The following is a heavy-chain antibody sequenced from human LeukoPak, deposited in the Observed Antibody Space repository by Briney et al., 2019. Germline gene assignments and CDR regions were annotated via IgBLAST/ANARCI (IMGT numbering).Heavy chain of an antibody. CDR2: INHSGST. Sequence: PSETLSLTCAVYGGSFSGYYWSWIRQPPGKGLEWIGEINHSGSTNYNPSLKSRVTISVDTSKNQFSLKLSSVTAADTAVYYCARRRYYGSGINHWAIMDVWGKGTTVTISS. V-gene: IGHV4-34*01. CDR1: GGSFSGYY. J-gene: IGHJ6*03. CDR3: ARRRYYGSGINHWAIMDV. D-gene: IGHD3-10*01.